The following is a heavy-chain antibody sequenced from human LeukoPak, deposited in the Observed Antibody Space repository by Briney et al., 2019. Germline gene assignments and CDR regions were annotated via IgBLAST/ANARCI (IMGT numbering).Heavy chain of an antibody. V-gene: IGHV3-23*01. CDR3: AKGSNYDGGGYYYDYFDY. J-gene: IGHJ4*02. CDR2: ISGSGGST. CDR1: GFTFSSYA. Sequence: GGSLRLSCAASGFTFSSYAMSWVRQAPGKGLEWVSAISGSGGSTYYADSVKGRFTISRDNSKNTLYLQMNSLRAEDTALYYGAKGSNYDGGGYYYDYFDYGGQGTLVTVSS. D-gene: IGHD3-22*01.